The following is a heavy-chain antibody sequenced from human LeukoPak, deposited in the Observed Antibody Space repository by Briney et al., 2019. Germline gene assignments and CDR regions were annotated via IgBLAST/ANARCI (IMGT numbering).Heavy chain of an antibody. V-gene: IGHV3-33*01. CDR2: IWHDGSVL. CDR3: ARDRGQDDPIDI. Sequence: PGGSLRLSCAASGFTLRSYGMHWVRQAPGEGLEWVAVIWHDGSVLDYSESVKGRFTVSRDNRKNTLYLQMDSLRVEDTAVYYCARDRGQDDPIDIWSQGTLVTVSS. D-gene: IGHD3-10*01. CDR1: GFTLRSYG. J-gene: IGHJ4*02.